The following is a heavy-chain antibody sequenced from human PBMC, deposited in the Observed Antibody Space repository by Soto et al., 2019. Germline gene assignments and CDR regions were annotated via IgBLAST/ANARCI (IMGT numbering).Heavy chain of an antibody. D-gene: IGHD5-18*01. Sequence: GASVKVSCKASGYSFTSYDINWVRQATGQGLEWMGWMNPNSGNTGYAQKFQGRVTMTRNTSISTAYMELSSLRSEDTAVYYCASPRIQLRNNYGMDVWGQGTTVTVSS. CDR1: GYSFTSYD. CDR2: MNPNSGNT. J-gene: IGHJ6*02. V-gene: IGHV1-8*01. CDR3: ASPRIQLRNNYGMDV.